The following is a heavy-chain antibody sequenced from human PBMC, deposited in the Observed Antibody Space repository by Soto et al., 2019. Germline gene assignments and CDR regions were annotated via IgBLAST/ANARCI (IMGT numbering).Heavy chain of an antibody. J-gene: IGHJ6*02. CDR3: ARVLYDFWSGYSAYYYYGMDV. CDR2: ISYDGSNK. Sequence: GGSLRLSCAASGFTFSSYAMHWVRQAPGKGLEWVAVISYDGSNKYYADSVKGRFTISRDNSKNTLYLQMNSLRAEDTAVYYCARVLYDFWSGYSAYYYYGMDVWGQGTTVTVSS. D-gene: IGHD3-3*01. V-gene: IGHV3-30-3*01. CDR1: GFTFSSYA.